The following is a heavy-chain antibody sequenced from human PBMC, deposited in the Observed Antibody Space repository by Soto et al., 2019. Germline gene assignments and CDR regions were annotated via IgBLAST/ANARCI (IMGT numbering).Heavy chain of an antibody. CDR3: TRVGGSVSGMDV. J-gene: IGHJ6*02. CDR2: IDNAGSSA. CDR1: GFTFSIYW. V-gene: IGHV3-74*01. D-gene: IGHD1-26*01. Sequence: EVQLVESGGGLVQPGGSLRLSCAASGFTFSIYWMHWVRQAPGKGPVWVASIDNAGSSARYADSVKGRFTISRDQANNTVYLQMNSLSAEDTAVYYCTRVGGSVSGMDVWGQGTTVTVSS.